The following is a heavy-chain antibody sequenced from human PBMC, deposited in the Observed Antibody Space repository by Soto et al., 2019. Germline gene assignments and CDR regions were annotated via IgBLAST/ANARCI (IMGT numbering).Heavy chain of an antibody. V-gene: IGHV1-8*01. CDR1: GYTFTSYD. CDR2: MKTNTNTT. Sequence: QVKLVQSGAEVKKPGASVKVSCKASGYTFTSYDIHWVRQATGQGLEWMGWMKTNTNTTDCAQKFQGRVTLTWNTSISTAYMELSSLKFDDTAVYYCAREVVEVAETTSLWLDPWGLGTLVTVSS. CDR3: AREVVEVAETTSLWLDP. D-gene: IGHD2-15*01. J-gene: IGHJ5*02.